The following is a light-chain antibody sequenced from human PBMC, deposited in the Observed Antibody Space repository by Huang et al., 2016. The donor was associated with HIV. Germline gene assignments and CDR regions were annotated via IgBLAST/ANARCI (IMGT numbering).Light chain of an antibody. CDR2: DAS. J-gene: IGKJ3*01. Sequence: DIQMTQSPSSLSASVGDRVTITCQASQDISNYLNWYQQKPGKAPKLLIYDASNLETGGSSRFSGSGSGTDCTFTISSLQPEDIATYYCQQYDNVPRFTFGPGTKVDIK. CDR3: QQYDNVPRFT. V-gene: IGKV1-33*01. CDR1: QDISNY.